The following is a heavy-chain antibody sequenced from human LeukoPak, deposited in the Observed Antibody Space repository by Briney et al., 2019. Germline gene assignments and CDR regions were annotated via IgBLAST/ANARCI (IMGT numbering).Heavy chain of an antibody. CDR3: VRDDRRYGDYGYFDY. D-gene: IGHD4-17*01. CDR2: IYSGGGT. J-gene: IGHJ4*02. CDR1: GFTVRNTY. Sequence: PGGSLRLSCAASGFTVRNTYMNWVRQAQGKGLEWVSVIYSGGGTYYADSVKGRFTISRDNSKNTLYLQMNSLRAEDTAVYYCVRDDRRYGDYGYFDYWGQGTLVTVSS. V-gene: IGHV3-66*01.